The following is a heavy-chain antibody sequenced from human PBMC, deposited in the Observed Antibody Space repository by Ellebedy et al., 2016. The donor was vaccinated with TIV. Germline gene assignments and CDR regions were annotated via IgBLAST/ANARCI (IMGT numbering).Heavy chain of an antibody. CDR2: IYPGDSDT. Sequence: KVSCKGSGYSFTSYWLGWVRQLRGKGLDWMGLIYPGDSDTRYSPSFQGQVTIPADKSISTAYLQWSSLKASDTAMYYCARRMTTVTTSLYYYYGMDVWGQGTTVTVSS. D-gene: IGHD4-17*01. CDR1: GYSFTSYW. CDR3: ARRMTTVTTSLYYYYGMDV. J-gene: IGHJ6*02. V-gene: IGHV5-51*01.